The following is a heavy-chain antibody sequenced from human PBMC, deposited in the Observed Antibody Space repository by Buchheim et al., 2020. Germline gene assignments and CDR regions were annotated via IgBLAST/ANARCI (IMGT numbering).Heavy chain of an antibody. CDR1: GGSINGYY. Sequence: QVQLQESGPGLVKPSETLSLTCTVSGGSINGYYWSWIRQPPGKGLEWIGYISYSGSTTYNPSLKSRITMSVDMSKNQFSLKLSSVTAADAAMYYCARISCTATSCRGDDYWGQG. D-gene: IGHD2-2*01. CDR3: ARISCTATSCRGDDY. CDR2: ISYSGST. J-gene: IGHJ4*02. V-gene: IGHV4-59*01.